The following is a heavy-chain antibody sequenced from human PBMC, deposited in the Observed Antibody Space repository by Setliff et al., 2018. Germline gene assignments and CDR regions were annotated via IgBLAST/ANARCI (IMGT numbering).Heavy chain of an antibody. Sequence: SETLSLTCTVSGDSISSRRNYWGWFRQPAGKELEWIVQIYTSWSTNYNPSLKSRVTISLDTSKNQFSLSRTSVTAEDTAVYYCARMSGFQYIDVWDKGTTVTVSS. V-gene: IGHV4-61*09. D-gene: IGHD3-3*01. CDR2: IYTSWST. CDR1: GDSISSRRNY. CDR3: ARMSGFQYIDV. J-gene: IGHJ6*03.